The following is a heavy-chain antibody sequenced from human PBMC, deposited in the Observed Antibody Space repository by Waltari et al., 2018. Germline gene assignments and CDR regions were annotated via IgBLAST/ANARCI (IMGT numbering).Heavy chain of an antibody. J-gene: IGHJ5*02. CDR1: GSTFTNDD. D-gene: IGHD3-16*01. CDR2: MNPLRENT. Sequence: QVQLVQSGAEVKEPGASVRVSCKSYGSTFTNDDINWVRQANGQGLGWMGGMNPLRENTGYAQKCQGRVTMTRDTSLTTAYMELGSLGFDDTAIYYCATARVERRRGSWFDPWGQGTLVTVSS. CDR3: ATARVERRRGSWFDP. V-gene: IGHV1-8*01.